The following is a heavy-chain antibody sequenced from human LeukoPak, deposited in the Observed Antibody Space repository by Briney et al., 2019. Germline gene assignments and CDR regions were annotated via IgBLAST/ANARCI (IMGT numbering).Heavy chain of an antibody. CDR3: ARGKEVITMLRGLKPGYYFDY. Sequence: SETLSLTCTVSGGSITNYYWSWVRQPPGKGLEWIGYIYYSGSTKYKSSLKSRVTISVDTSKNQFSLKLSSVTAADTAVYYCARGKEVITMLRGLKPGYYFDYWGQGTLVTVSS. D-gene: IGHD3-10*01. CDR1: GGSITNYY. J-gene: IGHJ4*02. V-gene: IGHV4-59*01. CDR2: IYYSGST.